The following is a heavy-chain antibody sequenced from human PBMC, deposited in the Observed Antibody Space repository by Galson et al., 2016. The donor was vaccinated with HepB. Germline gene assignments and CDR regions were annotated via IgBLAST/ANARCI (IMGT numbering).Heavy chain of an antibody. Sequence: SETLSLTCAVSGGSISSSNWWSWVRQPPGKGLEWIGEIYHGGSTNCNSSLKSRVTISVDKSKNQFSLKLSSVTAADTAVYYCAQLYYYYGMDGWGQGTTVTVSS. CDR1: GGSISSSNW. CDR2: IYHGGST. D-gene: IGHD2-2*01. V-gene: IGHV4-4*02. J-gene: IGHJ6*02. CDR3: AQLYYYYGMDG.